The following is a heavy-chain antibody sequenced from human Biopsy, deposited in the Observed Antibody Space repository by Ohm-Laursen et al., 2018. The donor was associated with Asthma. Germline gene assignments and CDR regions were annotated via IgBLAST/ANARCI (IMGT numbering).Heavy chain of an antibody. CDR2: IDPNSGGT. CDR3: ARIKIRIGAGTDRYFDL. Sequence: ALVKVSCKASGDSFSNYAISWVRQAPGQGLEWMGGIDPNSGGTNYAQKFLGRVTMTRDTSVNTAFMVLSRLRSDDTAVYYCARIKIRIGAGTDRYFDLWGRGTLVTVSS. J-gene: IGHJ2*01. CDR1: GDSFSNYA. D-gene: IGHD3-16*01. V-gene: IGHV1-2*02.